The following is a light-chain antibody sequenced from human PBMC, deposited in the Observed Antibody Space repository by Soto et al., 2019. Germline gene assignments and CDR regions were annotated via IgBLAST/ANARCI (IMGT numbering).Light chain of an antibody. CDR2: GAS. V-gene: IGKV3-20*01. CDR3: QQYSNWPPFT. CDR1: QSVTANY. J-gene: IGKJ5*01. Sequence: EIVLTQSPGTLSLSPGESATLSFGAIQSVTANYLAWYQQKPGQAPRLLIYGASSRATGIPDRFSGSGSGTDFTLTISSLQSEDFAVYYCQQYSNWPPFTFGQGTRLEI.